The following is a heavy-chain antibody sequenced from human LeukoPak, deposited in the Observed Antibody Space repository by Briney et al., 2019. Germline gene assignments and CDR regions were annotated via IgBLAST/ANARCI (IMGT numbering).Heavy chain of an antibody. J-gene: IGHJ5*02. V-gene: IGHV4-34*01. CDR1: GGSFSGYS. D-gene: IGHD4-11*01. CDR3: ARVARWIYSNYGVWFDP. CDR2: INHSVRT. Sequence: SETLSLTCAVYGGSFSGYSWSWIRQPPGKGLEWIGEINHSVRTNYNPSLKSRVTISVDTSKNQFSLKLTSVTAADTAVYYCARVARWIYSNYGVWFDPWGQGTLVTVPS.